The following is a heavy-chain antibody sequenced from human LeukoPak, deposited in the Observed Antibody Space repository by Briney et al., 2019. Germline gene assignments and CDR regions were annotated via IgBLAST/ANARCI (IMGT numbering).Heavy chain of an antibody. CDR1: GFTFSSYS. Sequence: PGGSLRLSCAASGFTFSSYSMNWVRQAPGKGLEWVSSISSSSSYIYYADSVKGRFTISRDNAKNSLYLQMNSLRAEDTAVYYCASARPIVGAALDYWGQGTLVTVSS. V-gene: IGHV3-21*01. CDR3: ASARPIVGAALDY. D-gene: IGHD1-26*01. CDR2: ISSSSSYI. J-gene: IGHJ4*02.